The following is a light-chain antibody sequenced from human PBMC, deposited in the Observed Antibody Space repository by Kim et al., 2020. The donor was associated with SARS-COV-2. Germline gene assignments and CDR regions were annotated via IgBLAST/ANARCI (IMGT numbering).Light chain of an antibody. V-gene: IGLV2-23*02. J-gene: IGLJ7*01. CDR3: CSYAGSRNV. CDR2: EIT. CDR1: RGAVTSYNF. Sequence: PGRSITPSCTCTRGAVTSYNFVSWYQQHPGQAPKLIIYEITNRPSWVSNRFSGSKSGSTASLTISGLQAEDEADYYCCSYAGSRNVFGGGTQLTVL.